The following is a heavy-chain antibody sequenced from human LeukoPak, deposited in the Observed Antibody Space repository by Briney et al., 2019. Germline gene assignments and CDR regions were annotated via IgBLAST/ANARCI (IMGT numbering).Heavy chain of an antibody. CDR2: LCDSGST. V-gene: IGHV4-59*01. Sequence: SETLSLTCTVSGGSLSSYCWSWVRQSPGKRLEWIGYLCDSGSTSFNPSLKSRVTISLDTSKNQFSLEVTSMTAADTAVYYCTRVAFGDHFDIWGQGTMVTVSS. CDR1: GGSLSSYC. CDR3: TRVAFGDHFDI. J-gene: IGHJ3*02. D-gene: IGHD3-10*01.